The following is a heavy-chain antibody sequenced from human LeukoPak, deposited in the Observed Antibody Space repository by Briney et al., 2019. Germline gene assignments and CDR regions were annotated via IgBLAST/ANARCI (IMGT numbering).Heavy chain of an antibody. CDR1: GGTFSSYA. CDR2: MNPNSGNT. CDR3: ARGIAAAGDFDY. D-gene: IGHD6-13*01. V-gene: IGHV1-8*02. J-gene: IGHJ4*02. Sequence: ASVKVSCKASGGTFSSYAISWVRQATGQGLEWMGWMNPNSGNTGYAQKFQGRVTMTRNTSISTAYMELSSLRSEDTAVYYCARGIAAAGDFDYWGQGTLVTVSS.